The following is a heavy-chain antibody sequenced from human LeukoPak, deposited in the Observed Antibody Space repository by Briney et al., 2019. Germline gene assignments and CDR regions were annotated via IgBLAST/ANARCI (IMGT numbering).Heavy chain of an antibody. J-gene: IGHJ4*02. V-gene: IGHV4-59*01. CDR1: GGSISSYY. D-gene: IGHD6-13*01. Sequence: SSETLSLTCTVSGGSISSYYWSWIRQPPGKGLEWIGYIYYSGSTNYNPSLKSRVTISVDTSKNQFSLKLSSVTAADTAVYYCARVRHSSSWYAAYYFDYWGQGTLVTVSS. CDR2: IYYSGST. CDR3: ARVRHSSSWYAAYYFDY.